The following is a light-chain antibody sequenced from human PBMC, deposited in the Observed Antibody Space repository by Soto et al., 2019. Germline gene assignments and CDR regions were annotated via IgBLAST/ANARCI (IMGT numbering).Light chain of an antibody. CDR3: QQYVTSPPGT. CDR2: GAS. V-gene: IGKV3-20*01. J-gene: IGKJ1*01. CDR1: QSVSSSY. Sequence: IVLTQSPGTLSLSPGERATLSCRASQSVSSSYLAWYQQKPGQAPRLLIYGASSTATGIPDRFSGSGSGTDFTLTISRLEPGDFAVYYCQQYVTSPPGTFGQGTKLEIK.